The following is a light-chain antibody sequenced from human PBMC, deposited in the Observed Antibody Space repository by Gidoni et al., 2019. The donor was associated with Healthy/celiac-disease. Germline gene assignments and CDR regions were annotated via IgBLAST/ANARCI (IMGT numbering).Light chain of an antibody. Sequence: DIVMTQSSDSLAVFLGERATINCNSSQSVLYSSNNKNYLAWYQQKPGQPPKLLIYWASTRESGVPDRFSGSGSGTDFTLTISSLQAEDVAVYYCQQYYSTPTWTFGQGTKVEIK. CDR1: QSVLYSSNNKNY. CDR3: QQYYSTPTWT. CDR2: WAS. V-gene: IGKV4-1*01. J-gene: IGKJ1*01.